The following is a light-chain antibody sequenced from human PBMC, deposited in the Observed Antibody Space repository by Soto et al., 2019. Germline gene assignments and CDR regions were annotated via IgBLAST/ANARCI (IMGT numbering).Light chain of an antibody. CDR1: SSDVGFYNY. CDR3: SSYTTSSTWV. CDR2: EVS. J-gene: IGLJ3*02. V-gene: IGLV2-14*01. Sequence: QSVLTQPASVSGSPGQSITISCTGTSSDVGFYNYVSWYQQHPGKAPKSIIYEVSYRPSGVSIRFSGSKSGNTASLTISGLQAEDEGDYYCSSYTTSSTWVFGGGTKLTVL.